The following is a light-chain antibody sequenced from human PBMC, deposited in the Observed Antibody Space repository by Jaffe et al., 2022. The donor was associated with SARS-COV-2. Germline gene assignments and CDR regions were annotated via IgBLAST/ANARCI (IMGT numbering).Light chain of an antibody. Sequence: DVVMTQSPDSLAVSLGERATINCKSSQSVFYSSNNRNYLAWYQQKPGQPPKLLIYWASARESGVPDRFSGSGSGTDFTLTISSLQAEDVAIYYCQQDYSTPMTFGQGTKVEI. CDR2: WAS. CDR3: QQDYSTPMT. CDR1: QSVFYSSNNRNY. J-gene: IGKJ1*01. V-gene: IGKV4-1*01.